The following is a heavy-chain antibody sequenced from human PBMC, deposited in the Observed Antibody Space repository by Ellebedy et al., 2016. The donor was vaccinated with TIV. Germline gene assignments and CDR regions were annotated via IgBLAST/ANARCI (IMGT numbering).Heavy chain of an antibody. CDR1: GFTFSSYA. CDR3: AKTPFYDFWSGYPDY. D-gene: IGHD3-3*01. CDR2: ISGSGGST. Sequence: GESLKISXAASGFTFSSYAMSWVRQAPGKGLEWVSAISGSGGSTYYADSVKGRFTISRDNSKNTLYLQMNSLRAEDTAVYYCAKTPFYDFWSGYPDYWGQGTLVTVSS. J-gene: IGHJ4*02. V-gene: IGHV3-23*01.